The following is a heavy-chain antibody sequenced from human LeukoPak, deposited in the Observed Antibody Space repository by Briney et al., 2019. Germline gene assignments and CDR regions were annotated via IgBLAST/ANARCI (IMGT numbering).Heavy chain of an antibody. CDR2: IYHSGST. Sequence: SETLSLTCTVSGGSISTYYWSWIRQPPGKGLEWIGYIYHSGSTNYNPSLKSRVTISVDTSKNQFSLKLSSVTAADTAVYYCARAGLGIATKFDPWGQGTLVTVSS. V-gene: IGHV4-59*08. CDR1: GGSISTYY. CDR3: ARAGLGIATKFDP. J-gene: IGHJ5*02. D-gene: IGHD6-13*01.